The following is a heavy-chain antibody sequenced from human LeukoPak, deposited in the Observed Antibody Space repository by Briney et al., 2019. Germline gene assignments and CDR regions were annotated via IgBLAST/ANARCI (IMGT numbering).Heavy chain of an antibody. J-gene: IGHJ6*04. D-gene: IGHD3-10*02. CDR3: AELGITMIGGV. V-gene: IGHV3-48*03. CDR2: ISSSGSTI. Sequence: GGSLRRSCAASGLNFSSYSMNWVRQAPGKGLEWVSYISSSGSTIYYADSVKGRFTISRDNAKNSLYLQMNSLRAEDTAVYYCAELGITMIGGVWGKGTTVTISS. CDR1: GLNFSSYS.